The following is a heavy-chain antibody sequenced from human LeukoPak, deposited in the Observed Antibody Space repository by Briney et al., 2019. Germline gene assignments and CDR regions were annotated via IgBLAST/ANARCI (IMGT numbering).Heavy chain of an antibody. CDR1: GGSISSGSYY. D-gene: IGHD3-16*01. V-gene: IGHV4-61*02. CDR3: ARDGGSLGY. Sequence: SETLSLTCTVSGGSISSGSYYWSWIRQPAGKGLEWIGRIYPGGCTNYNPSLHSRVAISVDTSKNQFSLKLSSVTAADTAVYHCARDGGSLGYWGQGTLVTVSS. CDR2: IYPGGCT. J-gene: IGHJ4*02.